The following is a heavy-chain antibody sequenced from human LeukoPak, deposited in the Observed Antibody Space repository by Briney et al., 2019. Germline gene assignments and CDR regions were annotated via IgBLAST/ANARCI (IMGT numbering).Heavy chain of an antibody. D-gene: IGHD5-12*01. CDR2: INPDSGGT. Sequence: ASVKVSCKASGYSFSDYYIHRLRQAPGQGLEWMGWINPDSGGTNYAQRFQGRVTMTRDTSITTVYMELSRLRSDDTAVFYCTREARAGNWFDPWGQGTPVIVSS. CDR3: TREARAGNWFDP. J-gene: IGHJ5*02. V-gene: IGHV1-2*02. CDR1: GYSFSDYY.